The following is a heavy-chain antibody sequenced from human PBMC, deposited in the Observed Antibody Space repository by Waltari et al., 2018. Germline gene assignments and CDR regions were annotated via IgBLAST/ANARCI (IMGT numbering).Heavy chain of an antibody. V-gene: IGHV4-34*01. CDR1: GGSFSGYY. CDR3: ARGLSFYYGSGSYYKYYYFDY. D-gene: IGHD3-10*01. CDR2: INHSGST. J-gene: IGHJ4*02. Sequence: QVQLQQWGAGLLKPSETLSLTCAVYGGSFSGYYWSWSRQPPGKGLGWIGEINHSGSTNYNPSLKSRVTISVDTSKNQFSLKLSSVTAADTAVYYCARGLSFYYGSGSYYKYYYFDYWGQGTLVTVSS.